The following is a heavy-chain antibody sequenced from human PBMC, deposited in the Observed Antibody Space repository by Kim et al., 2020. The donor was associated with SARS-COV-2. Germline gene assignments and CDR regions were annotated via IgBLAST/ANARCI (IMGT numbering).Heavy chain of an antibody. CDR2: IKQDGSEK. J-gene: IGHJ4*02. Sequence: GGSLRLSCAASGFTFSSYWMSWVRQAPGKGLEWVANIKQDGSEKYYVDSVKGRFTISRDNAKNSLYLQMNSLRAEDTAVYYCARVGSYGSGIFDYWGQGTLVTVSS. CDR3: ARVGSYGSGIFDY. V-gene: IGHV3-7*03. D-gene: IGHD3-10*01. CDR1: GFTFSSYW.